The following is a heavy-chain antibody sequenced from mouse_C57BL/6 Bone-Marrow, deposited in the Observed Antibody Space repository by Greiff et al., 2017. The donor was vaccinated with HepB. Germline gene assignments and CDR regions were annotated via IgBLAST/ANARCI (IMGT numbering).Heavy chain of an antibody. CDR2: IDPETGGT. Sequence: VQLQQSGAELVRPGASVTLSCKASGYTFTDYEMHWVKQTPVHGLEWIGAIDPETGGTAYNQKFKGKAILTADKSSSTAYMELLSLTSEDSAVYYCTRGYDYGYAMDYWGQGTSVTVSS. CDR3: TRGYDYGYAMDY. V-gene: IGHV1-15*01. D-gene: IGHD2-4*01. J-gene: IGHJ4*01. CDR1: GYTFTDYE.